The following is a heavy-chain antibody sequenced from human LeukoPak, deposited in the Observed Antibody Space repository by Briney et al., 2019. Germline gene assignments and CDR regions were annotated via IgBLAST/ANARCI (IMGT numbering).Heavy chain of an antibody. CDR3: ARAYGSGSVYYYYGMDV. CDR2: ISSSSSYI. D-gene: IGHD3-10*01. CDR1: GFTFSDYS. Sequence: KPGGSLRLSCAASGFTFSDYSMSWVRQAPGKGLEWVSYISSSSSYIYYADSVRGRFTISRDNAKNSLYLQMNSLRAEDTAVYYCARAYGSGSVYYYYGMDVWGQGTTVTVSS. V-gene: IGHV3-21*01. J-gene: IGHJ6*02.